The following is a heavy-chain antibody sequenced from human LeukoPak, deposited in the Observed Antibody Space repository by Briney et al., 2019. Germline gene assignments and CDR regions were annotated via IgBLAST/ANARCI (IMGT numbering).Heavy chain of an antibody. CDR2: INPITGGT. J-gene: IGHJ5*02. Sequence: ASVKVSCKASGYSFTGYYMHWVRQAPGQGLQWMGWINPITGGTNFAQKFQGRVTMTRDTSISTAYMELSRLRSDDTAVYFCARAGAVVDNWFDPWGQGTLVTVSS. CDR1: GYSFTGYY. CDR3: ARAGAVVDNWFDP. D-gene: IGHD2-15*01. V-gene: IGHV1-2*02.